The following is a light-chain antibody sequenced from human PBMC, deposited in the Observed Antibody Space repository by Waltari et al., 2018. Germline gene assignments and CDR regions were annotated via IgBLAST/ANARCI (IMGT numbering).Light chain of an antibody. CDR1: QRVLYSPNNKNY. J-gene: IGKJ4*01. CDR2: WAS. CDR3: QQYYTTPLT. V-gene: IGKV4-1*01. Sequence: EIVMTQSPDSLAVSLGERATINCMSSQRVLYSPNNKNYLAWFQQKPGQPPKLLIYWASTRESGVPDRFSGSGSATDFTLTISSLQAEDVAVYYCQQYYTTPLTFGGGTKVEI.